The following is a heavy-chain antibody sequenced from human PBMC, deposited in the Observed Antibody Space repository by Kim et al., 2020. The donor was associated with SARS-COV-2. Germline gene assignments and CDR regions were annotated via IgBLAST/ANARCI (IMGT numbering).Heavy chain of an antibody. Sequence: GGSLRLSCAASGFTFSDYYMSWIRQAPGKGLEWVSYISSSSSYTNYADSVKGRFTISRDNAKNSLYLQMNSLRAEDTAVYYCARTYGGGDCFAHLPDYWGQGTLVTVSS. J-gene: IGHJ4*02. CDR2: ISSSSSYT. CDR1: GFTFSDYY. V-gene: IGHV3-11*06. D-gene: IGHD2-21*02. CDR3: ARTYGGGDCFAHLPDY.